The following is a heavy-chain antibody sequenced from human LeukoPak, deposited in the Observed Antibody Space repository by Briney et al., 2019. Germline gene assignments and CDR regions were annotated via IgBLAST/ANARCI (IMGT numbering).Heavy chain of an antibody. V-gene: IGHV3-7*01. CDR2: IKQDGSEK. D-gene: IGHD1-26*01. CDR1: GFTFSSYW. J-gene: IGHJ6*03. CDR3: ARDRVGATSDYYYYMDV. Sequence: PGGSLRLSCAAPGFTFSSYWMSWVRQAPGKGLEWVANIKQDGSEKYYVDSVKGRFTISRDNAKNSLYLQMNSLRAEDTAVYYCARDRVGATSDYYYYMDVWGKGTTVTVSS.